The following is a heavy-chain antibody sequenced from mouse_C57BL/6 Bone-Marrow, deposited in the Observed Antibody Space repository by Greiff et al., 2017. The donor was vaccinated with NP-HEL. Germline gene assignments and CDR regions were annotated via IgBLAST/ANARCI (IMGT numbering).Heavy chain of an antibody. V-gene: IGHV1-64*01. CDR3: ARKDGYYYYYAMDY. J-gene: IGHJ4*01. CDR1: GYTFTSYW. Sequence: QVQLQQPGAELVKPGASVTLSCKASGYTFTSYWMHWVKQRPGQGLEWIGMIHPNSGSTNYNEKFKSKATLTVDKSSSTAYMQLSSLTSEDSAVYYCARKDGYYYYYAMDYWGQGTSVTVSS. D-gene: IGHD2-3*01. CDR2: IHPNSGST.